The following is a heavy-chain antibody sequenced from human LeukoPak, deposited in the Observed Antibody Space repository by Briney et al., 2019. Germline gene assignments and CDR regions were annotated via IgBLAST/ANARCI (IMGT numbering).Heavy chain of an antibody. CDR1: GFTFSSYA. J-gene: IGHJ6*03. D-gene: IGHD2-15*01. Sequence: GGSLRLSCAASGFTFSSYAMHWVRQAPGKGLEWVSSISSSSSYIYYADSVKGRFTISRDNAKNSLSLQMNSLRAEDTAVYFCARDFHTYSGGNYYYYMDVWGKGTTVTVSS. CDR2: ISSSSSYI. V-gene: IGHV3-21*01. CDR3: ARDFHTYSGGNYYYYMDV.